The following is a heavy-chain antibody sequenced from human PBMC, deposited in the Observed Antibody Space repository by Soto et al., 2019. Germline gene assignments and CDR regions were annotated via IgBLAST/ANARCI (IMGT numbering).Heavy chain of an antibody. D-gene: IGHD3-10*01. J-gene: IGHJ4*02. V-gene: IGHV3-11*05. Sequence: PGVSLRLSCAASGFTFTDYYMSWLRQAPGQGLQWLSYISGSTDYLNYADSVKGRFTISRDNAKNLLYLQMTSLRADDTAVYYCARDLGLSSSNYFDFWGQGTLVTVSS. CDR1: GFTFTDYY. CDR2: ISGSTDYL. CDR3: ARDLGLSSSNYFDF.